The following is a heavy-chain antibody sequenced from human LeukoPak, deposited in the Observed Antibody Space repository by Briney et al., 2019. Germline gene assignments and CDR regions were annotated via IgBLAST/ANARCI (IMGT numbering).Heavy chain of an antibody. CDR3: ARDRVTVLNAFDI. V-gene: IGHV3-48*03. J-gene: IGHJ3*02. CDR2: ISSSGRTI. Sequence: GGSLRLSCAASGFTFSRYEMNWVRQAPGKGLEWISYISSSGRTIYYADSVKGRFTISRDNAKNSLYLQMNSLSAEDTAVYYCARDRVTVLNAFDIWGQGTMVTVSS. CDR1: GFTFSRYE. D-gene: IGHD4-11*01.